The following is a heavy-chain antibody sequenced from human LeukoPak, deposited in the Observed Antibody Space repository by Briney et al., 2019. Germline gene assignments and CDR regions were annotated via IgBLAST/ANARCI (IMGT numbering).Heavy chain of an antibody. CDR2: ISYDGSNK. CDR1: GSTFSSYA. V-gene: IGHV3-30-3*01. Sequence: PGGSLRLSCAASGSTFSSYAMHWVRQAPGKGLEWVAVISYDGSNKYYADSVKGRFTISRDNSKNTLYLQMNSLRAEDTAVHYCARVAVGALDYWGQGTLVTVSS. J-gene: IGHJ4*02. D-gene: IGHD1-26*01. CDR3: ARVAVGALDY.